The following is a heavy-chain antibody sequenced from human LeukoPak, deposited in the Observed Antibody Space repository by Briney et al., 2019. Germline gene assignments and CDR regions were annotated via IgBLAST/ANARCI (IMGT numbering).Heavy chain of an antibody. J-gene: IGHJ4*02. D-gene: IGHD3-16*01. CDR2: IYYSGST. V-gene: IGHV4-31*03. CDR1: GGSISSGGYY. Sequence: SETLSLTCTVSGGSISSGGYYWSWIRQHPGKGLEWIGYIYYSGSTYYNPSLKSRVTISVDTSKNQFSLKLSSVTAADTAVYYCARVRGRTPDYWGQGTLVTVSS. CDR3: ARVRGRTPDY.